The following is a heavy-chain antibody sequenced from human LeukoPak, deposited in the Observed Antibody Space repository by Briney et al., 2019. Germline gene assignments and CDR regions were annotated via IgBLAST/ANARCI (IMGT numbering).Heavy chain of an antibody. J-gene: IGHJ6*03. D-gene: IGHD3-10*01. CDR2: IVVGSGNT. V-gene: IGHV1-58*02. CDR1: GFTFTSSA. Sequence: SVKVSCKASGFTFTSSAMQWVRQARGQRLEWIGWIVVGSGNTNYAQKFQERVTITRDMSTSTAYMELSSLRSEDTAVYYCAATTRITMVRGDYYYYYMDVWGKGTTVTVSS. CDR3: AATTRITMVRGDYYYYYMDV.